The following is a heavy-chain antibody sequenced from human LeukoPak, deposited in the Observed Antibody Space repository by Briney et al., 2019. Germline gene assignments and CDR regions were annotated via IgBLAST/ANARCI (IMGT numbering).Heavy chain of an antibody. CDR1: GGSISSYY. Sequence: SETLSLTCTVSGGSISSYYWSWIRQPPGKGLEWIGYIHYSGSTNYNPSLQSRVTISVDTSKNQFSVKLSSVTAADTAVYYCARAPYSSSWMYFDYWGQGALVTVSS. D-gene: IGHD6-13*01. CDR3: ARAPYSSSWMYFDY. V-gene: IGHV4-59*01. J-gene: IGHJ4*02. CDR2: IHYSGST.